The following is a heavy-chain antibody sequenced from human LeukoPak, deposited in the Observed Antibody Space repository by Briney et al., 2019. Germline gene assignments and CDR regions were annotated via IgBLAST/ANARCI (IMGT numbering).Heavy chain of an antibody. V-gene: IGHV3-64*01. CDR2: ISSNGGST. CDR1: GFTFSSYA. Sequence: GGSLRLSCAASGFTFSSYAMHWVRQAPGKGLEYVSAISSNGGSTYYANSVKGRFTTSRDNSKNTLYLQMGSLRAEDVAVYYCARDKGPLDYWGQGTLVTVSS. CDR3: ARDKGPLDY. J-gene: IGHJ4*02.